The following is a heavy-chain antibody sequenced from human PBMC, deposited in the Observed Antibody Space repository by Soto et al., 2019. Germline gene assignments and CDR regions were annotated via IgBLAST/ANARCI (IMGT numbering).Heavy chain of an antibody. Sequence: SETLSLTCAVSGGSISSGGYSWSWIRQPPGKGLEWIGYIYHSGSTYYNPSLKSRVTISVDRSKNQFSLKLSSVTAADTAVYYCARGLDTAMVSWFDPWGQGTLVTVS. J-gene: IGHJ5*02. D-gene: IGHD5-18*01. CDR3: ARGLDTAMVSWFDP. CDR1: GGSISSGGYS. V-gene: IGHV4-30-2*01. CDR2: IYHSGST.